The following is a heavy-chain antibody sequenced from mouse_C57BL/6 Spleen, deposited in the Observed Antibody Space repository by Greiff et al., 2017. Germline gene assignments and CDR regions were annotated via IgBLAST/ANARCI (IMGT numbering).Heavy chain of an antibody. CDR2: ISDGGSYT. CDR1: GFTFSSYA. D-gene: IGHD1-1*02. J-gene: IGHJ1*03. V-gene: IGHV5-4*03. CDR3: ARGGGSWVDWYFDV. Sequence: EVKVVESGGGLVKPGGSLKLSCAASGFTFSSYAMSWVRQTPEKRLEWVATISDGGSYTYYPDNVKGRFTISRDNAKNNLYLQMSHLKSEDTAMYYCARGGGSWVDWYFDVWGTGTTVTVSS.